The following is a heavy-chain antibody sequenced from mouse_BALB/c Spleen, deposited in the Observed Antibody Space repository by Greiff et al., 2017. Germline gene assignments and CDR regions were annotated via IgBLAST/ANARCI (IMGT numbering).Heavy chain of an antibody. CDR1: GFTFSSFG. Sequence: EVQGVESGGGLVQPGGSRKLSCAASGFTFSSFGMHWVRQAPEKGLEWVAYISSGSSTIYYADTVKGRFTISRDNPKNTLFLQMTSLRSEDTAMYYCARSGERGYAMDYWGQGTSVTVSS. CDR3: ARSGERGYAMDY. J-gene: IGHJ4*01. V-gene: IGHV5-17*02. CDR2: ISSGSSTI.